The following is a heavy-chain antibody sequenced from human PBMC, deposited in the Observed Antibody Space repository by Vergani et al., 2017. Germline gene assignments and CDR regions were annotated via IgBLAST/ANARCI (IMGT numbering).Heavy chain of an antibody. CDR1: GGSFSGYY. Sequence: QVNLQESGPGLVKPSETLSLTCAVYGGSFSGYYWSWIRQPPGKGLEWIGEINHSGSTNYNPSLKSRVTISVDTSKNQFSLKLSSVTAADTAVYYCARLPRGIAARPLRPPYYYMDVWGKGTTVTVSS. D-gene: IGHD6-6*01. CDR3: ARLPRGIAARPLRPPYYYMDV. CDR2: INHSGST. V-gene: IGHV4-34*01. J-gene: IGHJ6*03.